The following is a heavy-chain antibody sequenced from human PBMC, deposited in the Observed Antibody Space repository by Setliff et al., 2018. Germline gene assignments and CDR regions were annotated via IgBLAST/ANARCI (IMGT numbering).Heavy chain of an antibody. CDR1: GASISSPTYS. V-gene: IGHV4-39*01. J-gene: IGHJ6*03. CDR2: VYSSGST. D-gene: IGHD3-10*01. Sequence: KTSETLSLTCTVSGASISSPTYSWGWIRQPPGKGLEWVGTVYSSGSTYYNTSLRGRISISVDTSKNQFALKLSSVSAADTAVYYCARHVGSRGRGYNYYYYYMDVWGKGTTVTAP. CDR3: ARHVGSRGRGYNYYYYYMDV.